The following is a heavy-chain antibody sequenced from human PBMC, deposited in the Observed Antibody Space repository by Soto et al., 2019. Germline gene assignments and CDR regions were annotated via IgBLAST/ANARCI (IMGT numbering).Heavy chain of an antibody. CDR2: IIPIFGTA. CDR3: ARAGVSSSWQLYYYYGMDV. CDR1: GGTFSSYA. V-gene: IGHV1-69*13. J-gene: IGHJ6*02. Sequence: ASVMVSCKASGGTFSSYAISWVRQAPGQGLEWMGGIIPIFGTANYAQKFQGRVTITADESTSTAYMELSSLRSEDTAVYYCARAGVSSSWQLYYYYGMDVWGQGTTVTVSS. D-gene: IGHD6-13*01.